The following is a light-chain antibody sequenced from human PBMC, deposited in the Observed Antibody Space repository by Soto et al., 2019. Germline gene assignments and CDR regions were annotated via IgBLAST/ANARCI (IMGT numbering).Light chain of an antibody. CDR2: DAS. J-gene: IGKJ3*01. CDR3: QQRSNGFT. V-gene: IGKV3-11*01. CDR1: QSVSTY. Sequence: EIVLTHSPATLSLSPGERATLSCRASQSVSTYLAWYQQKPGQAPRLLIYDASNRATGIPARFSGSGSGTDFTLTISSLEPEDFAVYYCQQRSNGFTFGPGTKVDIK.